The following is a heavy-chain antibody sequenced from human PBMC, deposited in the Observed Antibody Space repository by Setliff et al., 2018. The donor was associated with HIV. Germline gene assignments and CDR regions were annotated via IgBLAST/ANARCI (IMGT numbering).Heavy chain of an antibody. D-gene: IGHD2-15*01. CDR2: IYSSGST. CDR3: ARRVVLAAAFDY. J-gene: IGHJ4*02. CDR1: GDSISGFY. V-gene: IGHV4-59*08. Sequence: SETLSLTCTVSGDSISGFYWSWIRQPPGKGLECIGYIYSSGSTNYNPSLKSRVTMSVDTSKNQFSLELRSVTAADTAVYYCARRVVLAAAFDYWGQGALVTVTS.